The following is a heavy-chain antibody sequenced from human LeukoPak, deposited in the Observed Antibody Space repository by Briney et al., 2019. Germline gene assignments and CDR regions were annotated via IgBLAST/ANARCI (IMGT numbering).Heavy chain of an antibody. J-gene: IGHJ4*02. CDR1: GFTFSSYG. D-gene: IGHD1-14*01. CDR3: AKRTGVGYVDY. CDR2: IWYDGSNK. Sequence: GGSLRLSCAASGFTFSSYGMHWVRQAPGKGLEWVAVIWYDGSNKYYADSVKGRFTISRDKSKNTLYLQMNSLRAEDTAVYYCAKRTGVGYVDYWGQGTLVTVSS. V-gene: IGHV3-33*03.